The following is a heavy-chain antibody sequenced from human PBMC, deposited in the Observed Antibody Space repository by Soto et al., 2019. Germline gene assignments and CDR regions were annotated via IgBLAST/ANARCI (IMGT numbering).Heavy chain of an antibody. CDR2: IYPGDSDT. CDR1: GFGFDITW. CDR3: AKFQRYFDRTGYLDA. J-gene: IGHJ5*02. Sequence: GESLKIACKGSGFGFDITWLAWLLQVPWKGLEWVGIIYPGDSDTRYSPSLEGRVTLSVDKSITTAYLHWTSLKESDTATYYCAKFQRYFDRTGYLDAWGQGTPVTVSS. D-gene: IGHD3-9*01. V-gene: IGHV5-51*01.